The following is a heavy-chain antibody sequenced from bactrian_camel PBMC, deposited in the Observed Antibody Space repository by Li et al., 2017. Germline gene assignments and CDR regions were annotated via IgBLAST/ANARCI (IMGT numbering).Heavy chain of an antibody. Sequence: VQLVESGGGSVQDGGSLRLTCAATTYTYNNACMGRYRQAPGKPREGIAAIDSDGGTSYADSVKGRFIISKHNAKNTLFLQMNSLKPEDTAMYYCAVEGSGAYCSLRALPLGYWDQGTQVTVS. CDR1: TYTYNNAC. D-gene: IGHD3*01. CDR2: IDSDGGT. J-gene: IGHJ6*01. CDR3: AVEGSGAYCSLRALPLGY. V-gene: IGHV3S53*01.